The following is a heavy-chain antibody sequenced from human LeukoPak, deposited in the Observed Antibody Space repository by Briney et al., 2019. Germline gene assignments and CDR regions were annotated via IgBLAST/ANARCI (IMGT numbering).Heavy chain of an antibody. Sequence: GGSLRLSCAASGFPFSSHVMNWVRHAPGKGLEWVSGIRGVGTTEYADSVKGRFTISRDNSKNMVYLQMNSLRAEDTAVYYCAKGVITSSTFDCWGQGTLVTVSS. CDR2: IRGVGTT. J-gene: IGHJ4*02. CDR1: GFPFSSHV. V-gene: IGHV3-23*01. CDR3: AKGVITSSTFDC. D-gene: IGHD2-2*01.